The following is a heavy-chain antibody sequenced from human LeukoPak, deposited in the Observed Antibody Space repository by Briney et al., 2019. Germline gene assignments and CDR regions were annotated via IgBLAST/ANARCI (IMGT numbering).Heavy chain of an antibody. D-gene: IGHD3-10*01. V-gene: IGHV3-23*01. CDR1: GFTFSSYA. CDR2: ISGSGGST. Sequence: GGSLRLSCAASGFTFSSYAMSWVRQAPGKGLEWVSFISGSGGSTYYADSVKGRFTISRDNSKNTLYLQMNSLRVEDTAVYYYARDSSMLRGPLVIYYFDFWGQGTLVTVSS. CDR3: ARDSSMLRGPLVIYYFDF. J-gene: IGHJ4*02.